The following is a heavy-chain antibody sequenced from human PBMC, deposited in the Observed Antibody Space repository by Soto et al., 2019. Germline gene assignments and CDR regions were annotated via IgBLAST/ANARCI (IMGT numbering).Heavy chain of an antibody. CDR3: AREENCSGGTCYSEYFHR. D-gene: IGHD2-15*01. V-gene: IGHV1-46*01. Sequence: ASVKVSCKASGYTFTSYYMHWVRQAPGQGLEGMGIINPSGGSTTYAQKLQGRVTMTRDTSTTTIYRGLSSLRSDDTAIYYCAREENCSGGTCYSEYFHRWGQGTLVTVSS. J-gene: IGHJ1*01. CDR1: GYTFTSYY. CDR2: INPSGGST.